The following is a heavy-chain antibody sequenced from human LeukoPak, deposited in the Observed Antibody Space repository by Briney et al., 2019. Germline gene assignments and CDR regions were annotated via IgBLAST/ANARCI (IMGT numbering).Heavy chain of an antibody. CDR3: ARDATAAGRFDP. Sequence: GGSLRLSCAASGFTFSDYYMSWIRQAPGKGLEWVSYISSSGNYTNYADSVKGRFTISRDNAKNSLYLQMNSLRAEDTAVYYCARDATAAGRFDPWGQGTLVTVSS. V-gene: IGHV3-11*06. D-gene: IGHD6-13*01. J-gene: IGHJ5*02. CDR1: GFTFSDYY. CDR2: ISSSGNYT.